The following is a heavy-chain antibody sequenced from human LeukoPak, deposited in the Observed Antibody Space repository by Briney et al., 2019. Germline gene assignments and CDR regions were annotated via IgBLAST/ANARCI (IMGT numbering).Heavy chain of an antibody. J-gene: IGHJ4*02. CDR3: ARGPFSGGSSGPNPTY. Sequence: GGSLRLSCAASGLTFSSHWMHWVRQAPGNVLVWVSRITNDGSSTTYADSVKGRFTISRDNSKNTLYLQMNSLRAEDTAVYYCARGPFSGGSSGPNPTYWGQGTLVTVSS. CDR1: GLTFSSHW. CDR2: ITNDGSST. V-gene: IGHV3-74*01. D-gene: IGHD3-22*01.